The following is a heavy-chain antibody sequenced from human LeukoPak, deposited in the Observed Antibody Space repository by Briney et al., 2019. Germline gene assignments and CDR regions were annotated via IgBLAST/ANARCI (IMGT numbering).Heavy chain of an antibody. CDR3: ATLFRYCSSTSCPNWFDP. D-gene: IGHD2-2*01. J-gene: IGHJ5*02. CDR2: IIPIFGTA. Sequence: SVKVSCKASGGTLSSYAISWVRQAPGQGREWMGGIIPIFGTANYEQKFQGRVTITADESTSTAYMELSSLRSEDTAVYYCATLFRYCSSTSCPNWFDPWGQGTLVTVSS. CDR1: GGTLSSYA. V-gene: IGHV1-69*13.